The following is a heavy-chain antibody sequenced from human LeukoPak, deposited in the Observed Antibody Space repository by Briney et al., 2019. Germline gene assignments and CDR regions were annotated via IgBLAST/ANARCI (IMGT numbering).Heavy chain of an antibody. CDR3: ARGASSSPYYYYYYYYMDV. V-gene: IGHV4-34*01. D-gene: IGHD6-6*01. CDR1: GGSFSGYY. J-gene: IGHJ6*03. Sequence: SETLSLTCAVYGGSFSGYYWSWIRQPPGKGLEWIGEINHSGSTNYNPSLKSRVTISVDTSKNQFSLKLSSVTAADTAVYYCARGASSSPYYYYYYYYMDVWGKGTTVTVSS. CDR2: INHSGST.